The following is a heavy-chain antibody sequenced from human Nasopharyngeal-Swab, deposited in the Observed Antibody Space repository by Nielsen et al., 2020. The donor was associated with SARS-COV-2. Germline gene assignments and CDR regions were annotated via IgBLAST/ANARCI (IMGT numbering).Heavy chain of an antibody. D-gene: IGHD4/OR15-4a*01. Sequence: GESLKISCAASGFIFSNYAMSWVRQAPGKGLEWVSTINNRGDDTHYVDSVRGRFTVSRDNSKNTLYLQMNSLRAEDTAVYFCAKDWRYGGGYWGQGTLVTVSS. CDR2: INNRGDDT. V-gene: IGHV3-23*01. CDR1: GFIFSNYA. CDR3: AKDWRYGGGY. J-gene: IGHJ4*02.